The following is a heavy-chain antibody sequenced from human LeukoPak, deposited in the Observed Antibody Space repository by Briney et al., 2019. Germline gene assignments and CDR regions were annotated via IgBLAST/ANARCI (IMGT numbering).Heavy chain of an antibody. CDR2: MNPNSGNT. CDR3: ARASIAAQDDAFDI. V-gene: IGHV1-8*03. CDR1: GYTFTSYD. J-gene: IGHJ3*02. D-gene: IGHD6-6*01. Sequence: ASVKVSCKASGYTFTSYDINWVRQATGQGLEWMGWMNPNSGNTGYAQKFQGRVTITRNTSMSTAYMELSSLRSEDTAVYYCARASIAAQDDAFDIWGQGTMVTVSS.